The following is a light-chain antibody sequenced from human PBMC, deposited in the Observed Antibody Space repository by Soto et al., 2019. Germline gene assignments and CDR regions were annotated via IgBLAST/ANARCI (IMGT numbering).Light chain of an antibody. CDR1: QGISSY. V-gene: IGKV1-9*01. CDR2: AAS. J-gene: IGKJ1*01. Sequence: DIQLTQSPSFLSASVGDRVTITCRASQGISSYLAWYQQKPGKAPKLLIYAASTLQSGVPSRFSGSGSGTEFTLTISRLEPEDFAVYYCQQYTSSLITFGQGTKVDIK. CDR3: QQYTSSLIT.